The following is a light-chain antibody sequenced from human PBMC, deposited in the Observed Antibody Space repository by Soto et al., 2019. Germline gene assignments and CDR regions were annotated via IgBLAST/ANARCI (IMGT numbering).Light chain of an antibody. V-gene: IGLV3-21*02. CDR2: DAT. CDR1: KIGSKI. CDR3: RVWASTAEFFV. J-gene: IGLJ1*01. Sequence: SYELAQPPSVSVAPVQTAKITCGGDKIGSKIVHWYKQRPGQAPVAVVFDATDRPSGIPDRISASRSGDTATLTISRVDAGDEADYYCRVWASTAEFFVFGSGTKVTVL.